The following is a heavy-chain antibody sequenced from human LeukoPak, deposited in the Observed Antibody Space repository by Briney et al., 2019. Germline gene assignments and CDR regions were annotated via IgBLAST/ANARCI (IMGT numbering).Heavy chain of an antibody. CDR2: IIPIFGTA. Sequence: SVKVSCKASGGTFSSYAISWVRQAPGQGLEWMGGIIPIFGTANYAQKFQGRVTITADESTSTAYMELSSLRSEDTAVYYCASQQDGDYGYVVDGWFDPWGQGTLVTVSS. CDR1: GGTFSSYA. J-gene: IGHJ5*02. CDR3: ASQQDGDYGYVVDGWFDP. D-gene: IGHD4-17*01. V-gene: IGHV1-69*13.